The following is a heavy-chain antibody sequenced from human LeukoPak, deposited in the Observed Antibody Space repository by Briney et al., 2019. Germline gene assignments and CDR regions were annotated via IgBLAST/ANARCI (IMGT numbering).Heavy chain of an antibody. J-gene: IGHJ4*02. CDR3: AKGTVTFDY. CDR2: INPNSDGT. Sequence: ASVKVSCKASGYTFTDYYIHWVRQAPGQGLEWMGWINPNSDGTNYAQKFQGRVTITADESTSTAYMELSSLRSEDTAVYYCAKGTVTFDYWGQGTLVTVSS. V-gene: IGHV1-2*02. CDR1: GYTFTDYY. D-gene: IGHD4-17*01.